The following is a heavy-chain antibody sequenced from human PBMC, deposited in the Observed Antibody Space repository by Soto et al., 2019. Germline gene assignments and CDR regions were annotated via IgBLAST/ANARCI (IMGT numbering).Heavy chain of an antibody. CDR2: IYHTGTT. CDR3: ARVMAAMQNWLDP. D-gene: IGHD2-2*01. J-gene: IGHJ5*02. Sequence: QVQLQESGPGLVKPSQTLSLTCTVSGGSISNVGYFWSWIRQPPGKGLEWIGFIYHTGTTYYNSSLRSRVSISIDTSKSQFSLKLNSVTAADTAVYYCARVMAAMQNWLDPSGQGTLVTVSP. CDR1: GGSISNVGYF. V-gene: IGHV4-30-4*01.